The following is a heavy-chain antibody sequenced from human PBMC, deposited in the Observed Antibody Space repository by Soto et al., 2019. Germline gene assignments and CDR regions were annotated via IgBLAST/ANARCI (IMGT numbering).Heavy chain of an antibody. CDR2: ASPLSATT. V-gene: IGHV1-18*01. CDR3: ARGGTAEADF. CDR1: GYTFTGYG. D-gene: IGHD2-21*02. Sequence: QAQLVQSGAEVKEPGASVKVSCKASGYTFTGYGITWVRQAPGQGLEWMGWASPLSATTNYAPKSQGRVTMTTDTSTNMAYMELRSLRSDDTAVYYCARGGTAEADFWGQGTLVTVSS. J-gene: IGHJ4*02.